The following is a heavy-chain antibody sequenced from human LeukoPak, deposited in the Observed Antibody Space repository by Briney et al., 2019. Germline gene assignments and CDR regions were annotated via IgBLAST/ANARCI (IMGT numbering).Heavy chain of an antibody. Sequence: PGGSLRLSCAASGLTFSSHWMHWVRQAPGKGLVWVSRITNDGSSTTYADSVKGRFTISRDNSKNTLYLQMNSLRAEDTAVYYCARVGSRTTVTYPYFWYYGMDVWGQGTTVTVSS. CDR3: ARVGSRTTVTYPYFWYYGMDV. D-gene: IGHD4-17*01. V-gene: IGHV3-74*01. CDR2: ITNDGSST. J-gene: IGHJ6*02. CDR1: GLTFSSHW.